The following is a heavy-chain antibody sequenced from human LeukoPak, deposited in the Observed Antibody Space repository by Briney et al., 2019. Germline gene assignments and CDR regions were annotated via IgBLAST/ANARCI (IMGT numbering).Heavy chain of an antibody. V-gene: IGHV4-4*02. CDR2: VHLSGRT. J-gene: IGHJ5*02. D-gene: IGHD3-9*01. CDR3: VRLPTGYPNWFDP. CDR1: GGSISSTNW. Sequence: PSGTLSLTCGVSGGSISSTNWWTWVRQPPGEGLEWIGEVHLSGRTNYNPSLESRVTISLDTSKNQFSLRLSSVTAADTAFYYCVRLPTGYPNWFDPWGQGTLVTVSS.